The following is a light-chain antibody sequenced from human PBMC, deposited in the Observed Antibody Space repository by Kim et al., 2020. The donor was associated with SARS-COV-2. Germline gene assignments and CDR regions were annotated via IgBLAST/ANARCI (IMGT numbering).Light chain of an antibody. J-gene: IGLJ2*01. CDR1: KLGDKY. V-gene: IGLV3-1*01. Sequence: SYELTQPPSVSVSPGQTASITCSGDKLGDKYVCWYQHKPGQSPVLVIYEDTKRPSGIPERFSGSNSGNTATLTISGTQAMDEADYYCQAWDSHTIIFGGGTQLTVL. CDR3: QAWDSHTII. CDR2: EDT.